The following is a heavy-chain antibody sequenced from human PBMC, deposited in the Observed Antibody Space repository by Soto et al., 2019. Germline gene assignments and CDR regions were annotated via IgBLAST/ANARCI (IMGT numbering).Heavy chain of an antibody. CDR1: GFTFSDYY. D-gene: IGHD2-8*01. Sequence: GGSLRLSCAASGFTFSDYYMSWIRQAPGKGLEWVSYISSSVSTIYYTDSVKGRFTISRDNAKNSLYLQMNSLRAEDTAVYYCARETCTNGVCYLDYWGQGTLVTVSS. V-gene: IGHV3-11*01. J-gene: IGHJ4*02. CDR2: ISSSVSTI. CDR3: ARETCTNGVCYLDY.